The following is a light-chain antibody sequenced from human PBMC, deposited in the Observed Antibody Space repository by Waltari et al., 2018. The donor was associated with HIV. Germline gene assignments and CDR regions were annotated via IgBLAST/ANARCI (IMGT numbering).Light chain of an antibody. CDR3: VSYAGVKNRWA. V-gene: IGLV2-8*01. J-gene: IGLJ3*02. Sequence: QSALTQPPSASGSPGQSVTISCTGTSSDVGGYNHVPWYQHHQGKAPKLLLYEVTSLPSGVPDRFSGSKSGNTSSLTVSGLQADDEADYYCVSYAGVKNRWAFGGGTKLTVL. CDR1: SSDVGGYNH. CDR2: EVT.